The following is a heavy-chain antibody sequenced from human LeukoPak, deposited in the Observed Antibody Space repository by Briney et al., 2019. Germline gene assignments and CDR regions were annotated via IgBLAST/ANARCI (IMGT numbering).Heavy chain of an antibody. CDR3: ARVPFRLFGVVNEGRLIDY. D-gene: IGHD3-3*01. Sequence: PGGSLRLSCAASVFSLSSDWMSWVRQAPGKGREWGANIKQEGSEKYYVDSGKGRFTISRDNARNSLYLQMNSLIAEERAGYYGARVPFRLFGVVNEGRLIDYWGQGTLVTVSS. J-gene: IGHJ4*02. CDR2: IKQEGSEK. CDR1: VFSLSSDW. V-gene: IGHV3-7*01.